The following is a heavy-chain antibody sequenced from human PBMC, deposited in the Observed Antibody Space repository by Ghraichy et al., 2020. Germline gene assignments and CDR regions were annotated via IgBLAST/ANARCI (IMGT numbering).Heavy chain of an antibody. J-gene: IGHJ4*02. CDR1: GFTFSSYG. V-gene: IGHV3-30*03. CDR2: ISYDGSNK. Sequence: GESLNISCAASGFTFSSYGMHWVRQAPGKGLEWVAVISYDGSNKYYVDSVKGRFTIFRASSPNTLHLLMNNLRVDDTAVYYCARVDRQTGKFDYWGQGTLVTVSS. D-gene: IGHD3-9*01. CDR3: ARVDRQTGKFDY.